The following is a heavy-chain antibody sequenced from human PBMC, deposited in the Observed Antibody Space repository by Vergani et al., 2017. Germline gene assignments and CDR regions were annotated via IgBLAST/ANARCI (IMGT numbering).Heavy chain of an antibody. CDR2: INHSGST. CDR3: ARRGTGYDFWSGYYYGAIDY. Sequence: QVQLQQWGAGLLKPSETLSLTCAVYGGSFSGYYWSWIRQPPGKGLEWIGEINHSGSTNYNPSLKSRVTISVDTSKNQFSLKLSSVTAADTAVYYCARRGTGYDFWSGYYYGAIDYWGQGTLVTVSS. J-gene: IGHJ4*02. CDR1: GGSFSGYY. D-gene: IGHD3-3*01. V-gene: IGHV4-34*01.